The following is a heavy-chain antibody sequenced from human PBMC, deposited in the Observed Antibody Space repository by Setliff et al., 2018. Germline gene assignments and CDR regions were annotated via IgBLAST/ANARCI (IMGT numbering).Heavy chain of an antibody. CDR2: NYDTGNT. CDR3: ARDFWGSLDY. D-gene: IGHD7-27*01. J-gene: IGHJ4*02. V-gene: IGHV4-61*08. CDR1: GGSVSSGGYL. Sequence: SETLSLTCTVSGGSVSSGGYLWSWIRQPPGKGLEWIGYNYDTGNTNINPSLKSRLTISVDRTKNQFSLKLSSVTAADTAVCYCARDFWGSLDYWGQGTLVTVSS.